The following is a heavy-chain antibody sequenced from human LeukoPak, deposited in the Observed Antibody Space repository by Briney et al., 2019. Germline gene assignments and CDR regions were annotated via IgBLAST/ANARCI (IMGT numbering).Heavy chain of an antibody. CDR3: ARARYSSSWQFDY. D-gene: IGHD6-13*01. CDR1: GFTFSSYE. J-gene: IGHJ4*02. V-gene: IGHV3-48*03. CDR2: IDTSDDTI. Sequence: GGSLRLSCAASGFTFSSYEMNWVRQAPGKGLEWIAYIDTSDDTIYYADSVKGRFTISRDNSKNSLYLQMNSLRAEDTAVYYCARARYSSSWQFDYWGQGTLVTVSS.